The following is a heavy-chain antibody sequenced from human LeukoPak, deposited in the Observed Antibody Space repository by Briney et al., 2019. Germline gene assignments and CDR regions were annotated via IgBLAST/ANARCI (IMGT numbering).Heavy chain of an antibody. CDR3: ARALGDI. CDR1: GFTFSTYW. Sequence: PGGSLRLSCAASGFTFSTYWMHWVRQAPGKGLVWVSRINGDGSSTSYGDSVKGRFTISRDNAKNTLYLQMNGLRVEDTALYYCARALGDIRGQGTLVTVSS. V-gene: IGHV3-74*01. CDR2: INGDGSST. J-gene: IGHJ4*02.